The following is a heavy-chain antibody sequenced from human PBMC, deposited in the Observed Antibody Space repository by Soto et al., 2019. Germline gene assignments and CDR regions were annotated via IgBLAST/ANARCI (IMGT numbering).Heavy chain of an antibody. Sequence: QVQLVQSGAEVKKPGSSVKVSCKASGGTFSSYTISWVRQAPGQGLEWMGRIIPILGIANYAQKFQGRVTITADKSTSTAYMELSSLRSEDTAVYYCARDQRHVVVSFGEQIDAFDIWGQGTMVTVSS. D-gene: IGHD2-15*01. J-gene: IGHJ3*02. CDR3: ARDQRHVVVSFGEQIDAFDI. CDR2: IIPILGIA. V-gene: IGHV1-69*08. CDR1: GGTFSSYT.